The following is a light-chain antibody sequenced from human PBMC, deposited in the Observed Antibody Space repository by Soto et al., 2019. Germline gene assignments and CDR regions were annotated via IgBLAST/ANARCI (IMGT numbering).Light chain of an antibody. Sequence: DIVMTQSPLSLPVTPGEPASISCRSSQSLLHSSGNNYMDWYVQKPGQSPQLLIYLGSNRASGVPDRFSVSGSGTDFTLKINRVEAEYVGVYYCMQALQTPYTFGQGTKLEIK. CDR1: QSLLHSSGNNY. J-gene: IGKJ2*01. V-gene: IGKV2-28*01. CDR3: MQALQTPYT. CDR2: LGS.